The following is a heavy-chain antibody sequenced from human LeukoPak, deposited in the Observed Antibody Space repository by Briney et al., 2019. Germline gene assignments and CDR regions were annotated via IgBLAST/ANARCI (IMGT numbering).Heavy chain of an antibody. V-gene: IGHV1-46*01. J-gene: IGHJ4*02. D-gene: IGHD6-13*01. CDR2: INPSGGST. CDR3: ARIAAAGTDRDY. Sequence: ASVKVSCKASGYTFTSYYMHWVRQAPGQGLEWMGIINPSGGSTSYAQKFQGRVTMTRDTSTSTVYMELSSLGSEDTAVYYCARIAAAGTDRDYWGQGTLVTVSS. CDR1: GYTFTSYY.